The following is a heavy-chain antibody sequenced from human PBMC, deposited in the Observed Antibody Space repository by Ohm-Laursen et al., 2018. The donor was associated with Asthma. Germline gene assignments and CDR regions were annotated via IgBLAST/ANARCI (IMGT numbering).Heavy chain of an antibody. CDR2: ISWNSGSI. Sequence: SLRLSCSASGFTFDDYAMNWVRQAPGKGLEWVSGISWNSGSIVYADSVKGRFTISRDNAKNSLYLQMNSLRADDTALYYCAKGSLNVAGMYYYYGMDAWGQGTTVTVSS. CDR1: GFTFDDYA. D-gene: IGHD6-13*01. V-gene: IGHV3-9*01. J-gene: IGHJ6*02. CDR3: AKGSLNVAGMYYYYGMDA.